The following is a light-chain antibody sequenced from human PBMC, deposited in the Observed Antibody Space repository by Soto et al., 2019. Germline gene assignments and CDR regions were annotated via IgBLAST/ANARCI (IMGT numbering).Light chain of an antibody. CDR3: QHYNSYSEA. Sequence: DIQMTQSPSTLSASVFESVTCSCLARQSASSWLAWYQQKPGKAPKLLIYDASSLESGVPSRFSGSGSGTEFTLTISSLQPEDFAPYYCQHYNSYSEAFGQGTKVDIK. CDR1: QSASSW. V-gene: IGKV1-5*01. J-gene: IGKJ1*01. CDR2: DAS.